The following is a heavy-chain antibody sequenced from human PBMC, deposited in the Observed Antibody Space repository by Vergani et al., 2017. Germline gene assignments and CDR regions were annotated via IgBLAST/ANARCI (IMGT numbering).Heavy chain of an antibody. V-gene: IGHV4-59*01. D-gene: IGHD2/OR15-2a*01. CDR1: GAAIKDFY. CDR2: VYYTGST. Sequence: QVQLQESGPGLVKPSETLSLTCTVSGAAIKDFYWSWFRQPPGKGLEWIGYVYYTGSTTYNSSLKSRVTISVDTDNNQFSLRMTSLTASDTAIYYCAGDRDLYCRSTTSCHNCFDPWGQGSLVTVSS. J-gene: IGHJ5*02. CDR3: AGDRDLYCRSTTSCHNCFDP.